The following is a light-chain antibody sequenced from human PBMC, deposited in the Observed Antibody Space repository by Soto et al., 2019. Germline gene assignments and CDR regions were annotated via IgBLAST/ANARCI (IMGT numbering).Light chain of an antibody. CDR2: EVT. CDR1: SSDIGSYDY. Sequence: QSVLTQPASVSGSPGQSITISCTGTSSDIGSYDYVSWYQQHPGKAPNLIIYEVTDRPSGVSNRFSGSKSGNPPSLTISGLPADDEADYYCSSFTSTSTRLFGSGTKVTLL. J-gene: IGLJ1*01. CDR3: SSFTSTSTRL. V-gene: IGLV2-14*01.